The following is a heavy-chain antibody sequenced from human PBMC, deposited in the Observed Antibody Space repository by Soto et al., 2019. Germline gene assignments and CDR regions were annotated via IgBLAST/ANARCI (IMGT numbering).Heavy chain of an antibody. CDR3: ARSASSSWYYYYYYGMDV. D-gene: IGHD6-13*01. V-gene: IGHV1-8*01. CDR1: GYTFTSYD. J-gene: IGHJ6*02. CDR2: MNPNSCNT. Sequence: GASVKVSCKASGYTFTSYDINWVRQATGQGREWMGWMNPNSCNTGYAQKFQGRVTMTRNTSISTAYIELSSLRSEDTAVYYCARSASSSWYYYYYYGMDVWGQGTTVTVSS.